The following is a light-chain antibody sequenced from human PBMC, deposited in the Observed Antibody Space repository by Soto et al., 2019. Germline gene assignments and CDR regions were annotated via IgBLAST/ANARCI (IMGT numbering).Light chain of an antibody. CDR1: QSVSNNY. CDR3: QQYGSSGT. J-gene: IGKJ1*01. CDR2: GAS. V-gene: IGKV3-20*01. Sequence: EIVLPQSPGTLSLSPGERATLSCRPSQSVSNNYLAWYQQKPGQAPRLIIYGASNRATGIPDRFSGSGAGEYFTLTISILAHEDFAEYYCQQYGSSGTFGQGTKVDIK.